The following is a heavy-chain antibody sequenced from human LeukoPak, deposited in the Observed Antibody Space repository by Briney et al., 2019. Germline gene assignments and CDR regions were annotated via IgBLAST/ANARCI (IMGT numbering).Heavy chain of an antibody. J-gene: IGHJ6*03. CDR2: IKQDESEK. V-gene: IGHV3-7*01. CDR1: GFTFSNYW. Sequence: GGSLRLSCAASGFTFSNYWTSWVRQAPGKGLEWVANIKQDESEKYYVDSVKGRFTISRDNAKNSLYLQMNSLSAEDTAVYYCARDQRHYYFDSSGYYYYYYYHMDVWGKGTTVTVSS. D-gene: IGHD3-22*01. CDR3: ARDQRHYYFDSSGYYYYYYYHMDV.